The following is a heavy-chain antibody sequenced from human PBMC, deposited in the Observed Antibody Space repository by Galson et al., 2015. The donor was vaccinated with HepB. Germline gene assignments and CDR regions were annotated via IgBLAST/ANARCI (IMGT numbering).Heavy chain of an antibody. CDR2: IDKTGIGT. CDR3: TRQPLVETGYYYGMDV. J-gene: IGHJ6*02. V-gene: IGHV3-74*01. CDR1: GFPFDNYY. Sequence: SLRLSCAASGFPFDNYYMHWVRQAPGKGLVWVARIDKTGIGTRYADSVKGRFTISIDNAKNTLYLQMKSLRVEDKAIYYCTRQPLVETGYYYGMDVWGPGNMVTVSS.